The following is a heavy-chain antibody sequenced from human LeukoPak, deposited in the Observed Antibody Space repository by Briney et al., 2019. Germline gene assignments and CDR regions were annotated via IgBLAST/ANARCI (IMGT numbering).Heavy chain of an antibody. Sequence: ASVKVSCKASGYTFTSYGISWVRQAPGQGLEWMGWISAYNGNTNYAQKLQGRVTMTTDTSTSTAYMELRSLRSDDTAVYYCARNYYRFGEFNDAFDIWGQGTMVTVSS. J-gene: IGHJ3*02. CDR2: ISAYNGNT. CDR1: GYTFTSYG. CDR3: ARNYYRFGEFNDAFDI. D-gene: IGHD3-10*01. V-gene: IGHV1-18*01.